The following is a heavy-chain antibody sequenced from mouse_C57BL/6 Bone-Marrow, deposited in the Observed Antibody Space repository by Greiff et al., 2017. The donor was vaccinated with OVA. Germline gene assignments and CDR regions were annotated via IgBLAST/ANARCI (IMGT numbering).Heavy chain of an antibody. CDR2: IDPENGDT. D-gene: IGHD2-12*01. V-gene: IGHV14-4*01. Sequence: EVMLVESGAELVRPGASVKLSCTASGFNIKDDYMHWVKQRPEQGLEWIGWIDPENGDTEYASKFQGKATITADTSSNTAYLQLSSLTSEDTAVYYCTTPYYSLFDYWGQGTTLTVSS. CDR3: TTPYYSLFDY. J-gene: IGHJ2*01. CDR1: GFNIKDDY.